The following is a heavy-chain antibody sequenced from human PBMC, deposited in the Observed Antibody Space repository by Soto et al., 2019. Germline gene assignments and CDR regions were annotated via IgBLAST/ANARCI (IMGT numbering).Heavy chain of an antibody. CDR3: ARVGMNYRGMDV. D-gene: IGHD7-27*01. Sequence: QVQLVQSGAEVKKPGSSVKVSCKASGGTFSNYAISWVRQAPGQGLEWMGGIIPVFGSANYAQKFQGRVTITACESTSTGYMELSSLRSEDTAVYYGARVGMNYRGMDVWGQGTTVTVSS. V-gene: IGHV1-69*12. J-gene: IGHJ6*02. CDR2: IIPVFGSA. CDR1: GGTFSNYA.